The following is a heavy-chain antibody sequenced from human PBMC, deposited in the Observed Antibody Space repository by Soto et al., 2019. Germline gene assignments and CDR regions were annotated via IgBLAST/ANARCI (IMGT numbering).Heavy chain of an antibody. V-gene: IGHV3-7*03. D-gene: IGHD4-17*01. CDR1: GFNFNLYT. Sequence: GGSLRLSCAGSGFNFNLYTMNWVRQTPGGGLEWVANIKQDGSEEYYVDSVKGRLTISRDNAKNSLYLQMRSVRAEDTAVYFCARVPRNGDYLDYWGQGTLVTVSS. J-gene: IGHJ4*02. CDR2: IKQDGSEE. CDR3: ARVPRNGDYLDY.